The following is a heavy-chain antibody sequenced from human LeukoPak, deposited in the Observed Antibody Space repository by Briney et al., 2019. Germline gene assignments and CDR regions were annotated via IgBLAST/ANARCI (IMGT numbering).Heavy chain of an antibody. Sequence: SETLSLTCTVSGGSISSSSYYWSWIRQPPGKGLEWIGYIYYSGSTNYNPSLKSRVTISVDTSKNQFSLKLSSVTAADTAVYYCAREDSSGWLLFDYWGQGTLVTVSS. V-gene: IGHV4-61*01. CDR2: IYYSGST. J-gene: IGHJ4*02. CDR1: GGSISSSSYY. D-gene: IGHD6-19*01. CDR3: AREDSSGWLLFDY.